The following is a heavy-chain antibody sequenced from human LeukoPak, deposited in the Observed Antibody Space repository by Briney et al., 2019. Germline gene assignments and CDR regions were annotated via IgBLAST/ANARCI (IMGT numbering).Heavy chain of an antibody. CDR2: IYPFNSDI. Sequence: GESLKISCKVSGFSLISYWIGWVRQMPGRGPEWMGIIYPFNSDIRYSPSSQGQVTVSFDKSISTAYLQWSSLKASDTAIYYCARRSVDYGMDVWGQGTTVTVSS. V-gene: IGHV5-51*01. CDR1: GFSLISYW. J-gene: IGHJ6*02. CDR3: ARRSVDYGMDV.